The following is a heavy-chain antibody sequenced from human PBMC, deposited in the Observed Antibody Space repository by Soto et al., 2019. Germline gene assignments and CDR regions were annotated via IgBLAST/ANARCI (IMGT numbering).Heavy chain of an antibody. CDR3: ARASYDILTGYWVVGWFDP. J-gene: IGHJ5*02. CDR1: GYTFTSYD. Sequence: ASVKVSCKASGYTFTSYDINWVRQATGQGLEWMGWMNPNSGNTGYAQKFQGRVTMTRNTSISTAYMELSSLRSEDTAVYYCARASYDILTGYWVVGWFDPWGQGTLVTV. V-gene: IGHV1-8*01. D-gene: IGHD3-9*01. CDR2: MNPNSGNT.